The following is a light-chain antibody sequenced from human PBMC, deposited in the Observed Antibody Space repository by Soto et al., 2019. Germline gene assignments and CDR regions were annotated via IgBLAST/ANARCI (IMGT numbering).Light chain of an antibody. CDR3: QEYNSNSRYT. J-gene: IGKJ2*01. V-gene: IGKV1-5*03. CDR1: QSISSW. Sequence: DIQMTQSPSTLSASVGDRVTITCRASQSISSWLAWYQQKPGKAPKLLIYTASSLESGVPSRFSGSGSGTEFTLTISSLQPDDFATYSCQEYNSNSRYTFGQGTKLEIK. CDR2: TAS.